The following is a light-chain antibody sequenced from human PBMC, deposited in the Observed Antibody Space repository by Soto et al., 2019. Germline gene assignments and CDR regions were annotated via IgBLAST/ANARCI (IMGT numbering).Light chain of an antibody. CDR1: SSNIGSNT. CDR3: AACGDSLNGPV. Sequence: QAVVTQPPSASGTPGQRVTISCSGSSSNIGSNTVNWYQQLPGTAPKLLIYSNNQRPSGVPDRFSGSKSGTSASLAISGLQSEDEADYYCAACGDSLNGPVFGGGTKLTVL. V-gene: IGLV1-44*01. CDR2: SNN. J-gene: IGLJ2*01.